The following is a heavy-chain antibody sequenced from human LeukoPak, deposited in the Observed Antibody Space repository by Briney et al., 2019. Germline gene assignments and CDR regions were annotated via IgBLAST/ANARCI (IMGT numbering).Heavy chain of an antibody. J-gene: IGHJ6*03. CDR2: ISGSGGST. CDR1: GFTFSSYA. V-gene: IGHV3-23*01. Sequence: GGSLRLSCAASGFTFSSYAMSWVRQAPGKGLEWVSAISGSGGSTYYADSVKGRFTISRDNSKNTLYLQMNSLRAEDMAVYYCAKDPRYCSSTSCSDYYYYYMDVWGKGTTVTVSS. D-gene: IGHD2-2*01. CDR3: AKDPRYCSSTSCSDYYYYYMDV.